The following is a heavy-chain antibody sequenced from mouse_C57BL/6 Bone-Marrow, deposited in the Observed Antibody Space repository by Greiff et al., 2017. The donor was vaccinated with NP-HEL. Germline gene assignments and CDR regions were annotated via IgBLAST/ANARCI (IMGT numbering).Heavy chain of an antibody. CDR2: IDPSDSYT. CDR1: GYTFTSYW. V-gene: IGHV1-50*01. J-gene: IGHJ4*01. CDR3: ARGVITTVVAEAMDY. D-gene: IGHD1-1*01. Sequence: QVQLQQPGAELVKPGASVKLSCKASGYTFTSYWMPWVKQRPGQGLEWIGEIDPSDSYTNSNHKFKGKATLTVDTSSSPTYRQLSSLTSEDSAVYYGARGVITTVVAEAMDYWGQGTSVTGSS.